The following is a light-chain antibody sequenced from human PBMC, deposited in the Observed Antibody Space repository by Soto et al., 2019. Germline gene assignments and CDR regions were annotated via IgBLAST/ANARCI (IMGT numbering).Light chain of an antibody. Sequence: QSVLTQAPSASGTPGQRVTISCSGSSSNIGSNTVSWYQQVPGTAPKVLIYSNVQRPSAVPDRFSGSKSGTSASLAIGGLQSEDEADYYCAAWDGSLNGGVFGGGTKLTVL. V-gene: IGLV1-44*01. CDR2: SNV. CDR1: SSNIGSNT. CDR3: AAWDGSLNGGV. J-gene: IGLJ3*02.